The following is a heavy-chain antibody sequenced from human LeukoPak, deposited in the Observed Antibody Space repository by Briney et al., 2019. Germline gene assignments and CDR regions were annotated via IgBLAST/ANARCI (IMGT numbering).Heavy chain of an antibody. D-gene: IGHD3-10*01. Sequence: GGSLRLSCAASGFPFTIYAMSWVLQAPGKGLEWVSSIGGSSTYYADFVKGRFTISRDTSKNTMDLQMNSLRAEDTAIYYCAKYRGFGDSYDSWGQGTLVTVSS. J-gene: IGHJ4*02. CDR3: AKYRGFGDSYDS. V-gene: IGHV3-23*01. CDR1: GFPFTIYA. CDR2: IGGSST.